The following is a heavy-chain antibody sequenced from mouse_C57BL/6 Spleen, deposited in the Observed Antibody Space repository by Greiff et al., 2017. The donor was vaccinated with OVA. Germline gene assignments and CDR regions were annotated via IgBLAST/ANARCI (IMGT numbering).Heavy chain of an antibody. Sequence: MESCKASGYTFTSYWMHWVKQRPGRGLECIGRIDPNRGGTKYNEKFKSTATLTGDKPSSTDYMQLSSLTSEDSAVDYCANHGENYFDYWGQGTTVTASA. J-gene: IGHJ2*01. CDR1: GYTFTSYW. V-gene: IGHV1-72*01. CDR2: IDPNRGGT. CDR3: ANHGENYFDY.